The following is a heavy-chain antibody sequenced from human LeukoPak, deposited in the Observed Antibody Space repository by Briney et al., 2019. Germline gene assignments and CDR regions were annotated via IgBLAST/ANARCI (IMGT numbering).Heavy chain of an antibody. V-gene: IGHV3-7*03. CDR2: IKQDGSEK. Sequence: GGSLRLSCAASGFTFSSYWMSWIRQAPGKGPEWVANIKQDGSEKYYVGSVKGRFTISRDNSKNTLYLQMNSLSAEDTAVYYCARGDSSGWYFDYWGQGTLVTVSS. D-gene: IGHD6-19*01. CDR1: GFTFSSYW. CDR3: ARGDSSGWYFDY. J-gene: IGHJ4*02.